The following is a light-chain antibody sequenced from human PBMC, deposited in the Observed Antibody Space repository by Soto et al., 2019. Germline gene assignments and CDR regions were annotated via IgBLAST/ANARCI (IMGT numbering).Light chain of an antibody. CDR2: GAS. CDR1: QSVSSSY. CDR3: QQYGSSPLT. J-gene: IGKJ4*01. Sequence: EIVLPQSPGTLLLSPGERATLSCRASQSVSSSYLAWYQQKPGQAPRLLIYGASSRATGIPDRFSGSGAGTDFTLTISRLEPEDVAVYYCQQYGSSPLTFGGGTKVEIK. V-gene: IGKV3-20*01.